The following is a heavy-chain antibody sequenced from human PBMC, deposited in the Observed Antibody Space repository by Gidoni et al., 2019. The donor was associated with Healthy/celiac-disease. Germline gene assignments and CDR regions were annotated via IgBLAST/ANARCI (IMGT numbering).Heavy chain of an antibody. Sequence: QVQLQESGPGLVKPSPTLSLTCTVSGGSISSGDYYWSWIRQPPGKGLEWIGYIYYSGSTYYNPSRKSRVTISVDTSKNQFSLKLSSVTAADTAVYYCARGSQDIVVVPAVYFDYWGQGTLVTVSA. V-gene: IGHV4-30-4*01. CDR1: GGSISSGDYY. CDR3: ARGSQDIVVVPAVYFDY. D-gene: IGHD2-2*01. CDR2: IYYSGST. J-gene: IGHJ4*02.